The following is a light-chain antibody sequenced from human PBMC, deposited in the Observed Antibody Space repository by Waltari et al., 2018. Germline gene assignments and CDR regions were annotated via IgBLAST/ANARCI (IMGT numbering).Light chain of an antibody. Sequence: YQPPPGNVPTLLIYGNSNLPSGVPDRISGSKSDTSASLAITGLQAEDEADYYCQSYDSSLGGSVFGGGTKLTVL. J-gene: IGLJ2*01. CDR3: QSYDSSLGGSV. CDR2: GNS. V-gene: IGLV1-40*01.